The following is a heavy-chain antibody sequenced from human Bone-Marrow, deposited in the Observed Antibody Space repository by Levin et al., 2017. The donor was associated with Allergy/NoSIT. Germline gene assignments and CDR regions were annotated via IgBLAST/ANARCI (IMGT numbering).Heavy chain of an antibody. CDR3: ARPHSMGASYAMDI. D-gene: IGHD3-16*01. J-gene: IGHJ6*02. Sequence: ASETLSLTCTVSGGSISSSSYYWAWIRQPPGKGLELIGTIYYTGTTYYNPSLKSRVTISVDKSENHFSLKLSSVTAADTAVYNCARPHSMGASYAMDIWGQGTTVIVSS. CDR1: GGSISSSSYY. V-gene: IGHV4-39*02. CDR2: IYYTGTT.